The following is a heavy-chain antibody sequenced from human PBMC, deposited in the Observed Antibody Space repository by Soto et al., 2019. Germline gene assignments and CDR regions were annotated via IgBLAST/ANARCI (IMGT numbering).Heavy chain of an antibody. Sequence: RASVKVSCKASGYTFTAYYMHWVRQAPGQGLEWMGWINPNTGGTNYAQKFQGRVTMTRDTSISTAYMELSRLTSDDTAVYYCARDRPPDYWGQGTLVTVSS. J-gene: IGHJ4*02. D-gene: IGHD6-6*01. CDR2: INPNTGGT. CDR3: ARDRPPDY. CDR1: GYTFTAYY. V-gene: IGHV1-2*02.